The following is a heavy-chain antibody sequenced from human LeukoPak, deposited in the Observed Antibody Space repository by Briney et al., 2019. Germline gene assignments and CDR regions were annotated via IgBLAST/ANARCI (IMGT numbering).Heavy chain of an antibody. D-gene: IGHD5-18*01. V-gene: IGHV4-39*07. CDR3: ARDRGYSYCSYY. Sequence: SETLSLTCTVSGGSFSSTRYYWGWIRQPPGKGLEWIGSISYGGSTYYNPSLESRVTVSVDTSKNQFSLKLSSVTAADTAVYYFARDRGYSYCSYYWGQGTLVTVSS. CDR2: ISYGGST. CDR1: GGSFSSTRYY. J-gene: IGHJ4*02.